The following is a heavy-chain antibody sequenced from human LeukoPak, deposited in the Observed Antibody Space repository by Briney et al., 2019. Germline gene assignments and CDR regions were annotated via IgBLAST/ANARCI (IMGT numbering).Heavy chain of an antibody. V-gene: IGHV1-2*02. Sequence: GASVKVSCKASGYTFTGYYMHWVRQAPGQGLEWMGWINPNSGGTNYAQKFQGRVTMTRDTSISTAYMELSRLRSDDTAVYYCARDYPTENNWFDPWGQGTLVTVSS. CDR1: GYTFTGYY. CDR3: ARDYPTENNWFDP. CDR2: INPNSGGT. J-gene: IGHJ5*02.